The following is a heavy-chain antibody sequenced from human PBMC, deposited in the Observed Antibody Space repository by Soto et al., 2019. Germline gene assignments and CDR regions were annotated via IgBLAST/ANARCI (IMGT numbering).Heavy chain of an antibody. J-gene: IGHJ4*02. CDR2: ISGSGAST. CDR1: GFTFSSYA. V-gene: IGHV3-23*01. Sequence: EVQLLESGGGLVQPGGSLRLSCAASGFTFSSYAMSWVRQAPGKGLEWVSAISGSGASTYYADSVKGRFTISRDNSKNTLYLQMYSLRAEDTAVYYCAKMGASYSNYAYFDYWGQGTLVTVSS. CDR3: AKMGASYSNYAYFDY. D-gene: IGHD4-4*01.